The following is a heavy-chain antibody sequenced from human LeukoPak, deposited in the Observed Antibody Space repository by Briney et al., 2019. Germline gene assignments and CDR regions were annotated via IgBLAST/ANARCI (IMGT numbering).Heavy chain of an antibody. V-gene: IGHV4-4*07. CDR1: GGSISSYY. Sequence: SETLSLTCTVSGGSISSYYWSWIRQPAGKGLEWIGRIYTSGSITYNPSLKSRVSMSVDTSKNQFSLKLSSVTAADTAVYYCARVYYSNSYDYWYFDLWGRGTLVTVSS. D-gene: IGHD6-13*01. CDR3: ARVYYSNSYDYWYFDL. J-gene: IGHJ2*01. CDR2: IYTSGSI.